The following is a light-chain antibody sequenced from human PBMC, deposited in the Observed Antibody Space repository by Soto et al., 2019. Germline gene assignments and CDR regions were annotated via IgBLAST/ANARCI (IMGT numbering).Light chain of an antibody. V-gene: IGLV1-40*01. CDR2: GNS. Sequence: QSVLTQPPSVSGAPGQRVTISCTGSSSNIGAGSDVHWYQQVPGTAPKLLIYGNSNRPSGVPDRFFGSKSGTSASLAISGLQAEDEADYYCQSSDSSLSGWVFGGGTKPTVL. CDR1: SSNIGAGSD. CDR3: QSSDSSLSGWV. J-gene: IGLJ3*02.